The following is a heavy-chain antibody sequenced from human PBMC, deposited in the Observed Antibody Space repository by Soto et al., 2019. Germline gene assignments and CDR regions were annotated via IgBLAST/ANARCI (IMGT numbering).Heavy chain of an antibody. CDR3: ARDRPESYFDR. D-gene: IGHD3-10*01. Sequence: SETLSLTCTVSGGFISTYYWSWIRQPPGKGLEWIGYIYYSGSTNYSPSLKSRLTISVDTSKNQFALEVTSVTAADTAVYYCARDRPESYFDRWGQGTLVTVSS. CDR2: IYYSGST. J-gene: IGHJ4*02. V-gene: IGHV4-59*12. CDR1: GGFISTYY.